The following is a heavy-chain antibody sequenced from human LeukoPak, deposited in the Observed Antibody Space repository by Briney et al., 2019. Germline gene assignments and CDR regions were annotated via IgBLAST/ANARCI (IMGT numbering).Heavy chain of an antibody. CDR3: ARHVIGIAAAGSGYYFDY. CDR2: INHSGST. V-gene: IGHV4-38-2*02. Sequence: SETLSLTCTVSGYSIYSGYYWGWIRQPPGKGLEFIGSINHSGSTYYNPSLKSRVTVSVDTSKNQFSLKLSSVTAADTAVYYCARHVIGIAAAGSGYYFDYWGQGTLVTVSS. D-gene: IGHD6-13*01. CDR1: GYSIYSGYY. J-gene: IGHJ4*02.